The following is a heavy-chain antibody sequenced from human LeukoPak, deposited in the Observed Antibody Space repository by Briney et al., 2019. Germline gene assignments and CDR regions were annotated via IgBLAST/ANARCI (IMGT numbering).Heavy chain of an antibody. J-gene: IGHJ4*02. CDR1: GFTFSSYS. D-gene: IGHD3-22*01. CDR2: ISSSSSTI. V-gene: IGHV3-48*01. CDR3: ARDFSDDSSGYYGELGY. Sequence: PGGSLRLSCAASGFTFSSYSMNWVRQAPGKGLEWVSYISSSSSTIYYADSVKGRFTISRDNAKNSLYLQMNSLRAEDTAVYYCARDFSDDSSGYYGELGYWGQGTLVTVSS.